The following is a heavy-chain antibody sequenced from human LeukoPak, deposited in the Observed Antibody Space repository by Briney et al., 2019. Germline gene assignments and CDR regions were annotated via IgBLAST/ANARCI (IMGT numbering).Heavy chain of an antibody. V-gene: IGHV3-30*18. CDR1: GFTFSSYG. CDR2: ISYDGSDK. CDR3: AKDITVGATGSLDY. D-gene: IGHD1-26*01. J-gene: IGHJ4*02. Sequence: GGSLRLSCAASGFTFSSYGMHWVRQAPGKGLEWVAVISYDGSDKYYADSVKGRFTISRDNSKNTLYLQMNSLRVEDTAVHYCAKDITVGATGSLDYWGQGTLVTVSS.